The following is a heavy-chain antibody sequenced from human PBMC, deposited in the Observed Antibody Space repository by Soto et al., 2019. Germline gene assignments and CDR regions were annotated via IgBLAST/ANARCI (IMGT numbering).Heavy chain of an antibody. CDR2: IIPIFGTA. CDR1: VGTFRSYA. CDR3: ARAHYYDSSGYFRF. Sequence: SVKLSCPVSVGTFRSYAISWVRQAPGQGLEWMGGIIPIFGTANYAQKFQGRVTITADESTSTAYMELSSLRSEDTAVYYCARAHYYDSSGYFRFWGQGTLVTVSS. D-gene: IGHD3-22*01. V-gene: IGHV1-69*13. J-gene: IGHJ4*02.